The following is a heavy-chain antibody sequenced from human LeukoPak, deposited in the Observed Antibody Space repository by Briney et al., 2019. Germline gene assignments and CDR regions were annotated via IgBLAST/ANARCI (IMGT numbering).Heavy chain of an antibody. CDR3: TRVTSGYYYGSGSFIPRVYYYYGMDV. CDR1: GFTFGDYA. J-gene: IGHJ6*02. V-gene: IGHV3-49*04. D-gene: IGHD3-10*01. Sequence: GGSLRLSCTASGFTFGDYAMSWVRQAPGKGLEWVGFIRSKAYGGTTEYAASVKGRFTISRDDSKSIAYLQMNSLKTEDTAVYYCTRVTSGYYYGSGSFIPRVYYYYGMDVWGQGTTVTVSS. CDR2: IRSKAYGGTT.